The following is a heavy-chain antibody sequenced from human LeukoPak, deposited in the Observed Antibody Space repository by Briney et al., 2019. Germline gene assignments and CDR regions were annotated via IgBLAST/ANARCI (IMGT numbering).Heavy chain of an antibody. V-gene: IGHV3-49*04. CDR3: TRDCPDYAPYYYYYMDV. CDR1: GLTFGDYA. J-gene: IGHJ6*03. CDR2: IRSKAYGGTT. D-gene: IGHD4-17*01. Sequence: GGSLRLSCTASGLTFGDYAMSWVRQAPGKGLEWVGFIRSKAYGGTTEYAASVKGRFTISRDDSKSIAYLQMNSLKTEDTAVYYCTRDCPDYAPYYYYYMDVWGKGTTVTISS.